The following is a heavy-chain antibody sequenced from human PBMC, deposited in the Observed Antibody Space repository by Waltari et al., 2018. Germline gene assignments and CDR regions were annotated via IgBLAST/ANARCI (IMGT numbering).Heavy chain of an antibody. Sequence: DVHLVESGGCLVQPGGSLKLSCAASGVTFSDFTRYWVRQASGKGLEWVGHIRSKANNYATGNAASVKGRFTVSRDDSKNTAYLQMNSLRTEDTAIYYCTNFMSGWGQGTTVTVSS. CDR3: TNFMSG. CDR1: GVTFSDFT. V-gene: IGHV3-73*02. D-gene: IGHD3-10*01. J-gene: IGHJ6*02. CDR2: IRSKANNYAT.